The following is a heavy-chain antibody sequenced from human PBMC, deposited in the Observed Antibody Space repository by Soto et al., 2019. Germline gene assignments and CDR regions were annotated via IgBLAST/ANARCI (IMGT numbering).Heavy chain of an antibody. Sequence: SVKVSCKASGGTFSSYAISWVRQAPGQGLEWMGGIIPIFGTANYAQKFQGRVTITADESTSTAYMELSSLRSEDTAVYYCARDPTVVKYYYYGMDVWGQGTTVTVSS. CDR2: IIPIFGTA. CDR1: GGTFSSYA. J-gene: IGHJ6*02. D-gene: IGHD4-17*01. CDR3: ARDPTVVKYYYYGMDV. V-gene: IGHV1-69*13.